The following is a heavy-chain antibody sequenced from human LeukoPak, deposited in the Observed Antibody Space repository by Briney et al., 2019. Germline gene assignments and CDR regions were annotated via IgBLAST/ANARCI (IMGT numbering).Heavy chain of an antibody. Sequence: GASVKVSCKASGYTFTGYYMHWVRQAPGQGLEWMGWINPNSGGTNYAQKLQGRVTMTTDTSTSTAYMELRSLRSDDTAVYYCARGYIAVAGLGVYWGQGTLVTVSS. D-gene: IGHD6-19*01. V-gene: IGHV1-2*02. CDR1: GYTFTGYY. CDR2: INPNSGGT. CDR3: ARGYIAVAGLGVY. J-gene: IGHJ4*02.